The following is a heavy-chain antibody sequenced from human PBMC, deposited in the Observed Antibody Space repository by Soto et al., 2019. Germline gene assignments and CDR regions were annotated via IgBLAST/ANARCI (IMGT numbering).Heavy chain of an antibody. J-gene: IGHJ5*01. CDR2: ISFGGNT. CDR1: GGSISNYY. Sequence: SETLSLTCTVSGGSISNYYWGWIRQPLGKGLEWIGYISFGGNTNYNSSLKSRVTMSVDASKTQFSLKLTSVTAADTAVYYCGRHYCGSSSCYHQGWFAPCGQGCLVTVSS. CDR3: GRHYCGSSSCYHQGWFAP. V-gene: IGHV4-59*08. D-gene: IGHD2-2*01.